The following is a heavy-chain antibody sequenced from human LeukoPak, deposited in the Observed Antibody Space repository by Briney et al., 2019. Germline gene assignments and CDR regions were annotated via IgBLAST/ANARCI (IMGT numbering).Heavy chain of an antibody. CDR2: IYYSGST. CDR3: ARGAMVTGYYYMDV. D-gene: IGHD5-18*01. J-gene: IGHJ6*03. CDR1: GGSISSYY. Sequence: PSETPSLTCTVSGGSISSYYWSWIRQPPGKGLEWIGYIYYSGSTNYNPSLKSRVTISVDTSKNQFSLKLSSVTAADTAVYYCARGAMVTGYYYMDVWGKGTTVTISS. V-gene: IGHV4-59*01.